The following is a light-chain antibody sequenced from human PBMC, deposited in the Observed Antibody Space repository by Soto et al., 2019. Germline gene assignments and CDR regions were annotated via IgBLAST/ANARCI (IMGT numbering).Light chain of an antibody. J-gene: IGKJ5*01. CDR1: QSVSSSY. CDR3: QQYGSSPIT. CDR2: GAS. V-gene: IGKV3-20*01. Sequence: EIVLTQSPCTLSLSPGDRATLSCRASQSVSSSYVAWYQQKAGQAPRLLIYGASSRATGIPDRFSGSGSGTDFILTISRLEPEDFAVYYCQQYGSSPITFGQGTRLEIK.